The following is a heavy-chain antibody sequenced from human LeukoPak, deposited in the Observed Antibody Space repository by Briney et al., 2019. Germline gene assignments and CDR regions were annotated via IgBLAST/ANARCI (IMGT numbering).Heavy chain of an antibody. J-gene: IGHJ4*02. V-gene: IGHV5-51*01. CDR2: IYPGDPDT. CDR1: GSIFTSYW. D-gene: IGHD4-17*01. CDR3: ARVDDGDLTMGY. Sequence: GESLQISCKGSGSIFTSYWIGWVRQLPGKGLEWMGIIYPGDPDTRYSPSFQGQVTISADKSISTAYLQWSSLKASDTAMYYCARVDDGDLTMGYWGQGTLVTVSS.